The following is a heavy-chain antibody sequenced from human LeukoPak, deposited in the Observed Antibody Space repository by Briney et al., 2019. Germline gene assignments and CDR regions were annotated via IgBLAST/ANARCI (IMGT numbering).Heavy chain of an antibody. J-gene: IGHJ6*02. V-gene: IGHV1-8*02. Sequence: GASVKVSCKASGYTFTSYDIDWVRQATGQGLEWMGWMNPNSGNTGYAQKFQGRVTMTRNTSISTAYMELSSLRSEDTAVYYCARGPGIAAAVPYYYYGMDVWGQGTTVTVSS. CDR3: ARGPGIAAAVPYYYYGMDV. CDR1: GYTFTSYD. D-gene: IGHD6-13*01. CDR2: MNPNSGNT.